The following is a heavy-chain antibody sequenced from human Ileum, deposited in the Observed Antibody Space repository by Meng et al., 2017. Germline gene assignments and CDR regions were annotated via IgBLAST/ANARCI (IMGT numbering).Heavy chain of an antibody. CDR1: GFTFSSSA. Sequence: GESLKISCAASGFTFSSSAMHWVRQAPGKGLEWVAVIAYDGSNEYYADSVKGRFTVSRDNSKNTLFLQMNSLRPEDTAVYYCARDRGRYCTSMDYWGQGTLVTVSS. V-gene: IGHV3-30*04. J-gene: IGHJ4*02. CDR2: IAYDGSNE. D-gene: IGHD2-2*01. CDR3: ARDRGRYCTSMDY.